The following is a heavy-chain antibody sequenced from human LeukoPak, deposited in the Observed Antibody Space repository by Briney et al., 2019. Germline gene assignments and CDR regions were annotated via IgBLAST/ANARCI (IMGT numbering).Heavy chain of an antibody. CDR3: ARDMYPGIAVAGRVFDY. J-gene: IGHJ4*02. V-gene: IGHV3-30-3*01. Sequence: GGSLRLSCAASGFTFSSYAMHWVRQAPGKGLEWVAVISYDGSNKYYADSVKGRFTISRDNTKNTLYLQMNSLRAEDTAVYYCARDMYPGIAVAGRVFDYWGQGTLVTVSS. CDR1: GFTFSSYA. CDR2: ISYDGSNK. D-gene: IGHD6-19*01.